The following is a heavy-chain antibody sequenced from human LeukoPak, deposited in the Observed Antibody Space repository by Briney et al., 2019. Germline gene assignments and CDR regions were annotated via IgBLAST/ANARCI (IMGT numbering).Heavy chain of an antibody. V-gene: IGHV3-49*03. CDR2: IRSKVYGGTT. CDR3: TRGGGGGVLRGAIDY. Sequence: GGSLRLSCTASGFTFGDNTMSWFRQAPGKGLEWVGFIRSKVYGGTTEYAASVKGRFTISRDDSKSIAYLQMNSLKTEDTAVYYCTRGGGGGVLRGAIDYWGQGTLVTVSS. J-gene: IGHJ4*02. CDR1: GFTFGDNT. D-gene: IGHD3-10*01.